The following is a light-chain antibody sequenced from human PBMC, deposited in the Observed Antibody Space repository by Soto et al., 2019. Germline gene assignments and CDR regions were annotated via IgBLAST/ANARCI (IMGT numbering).Light chain of an antibody. CDR2: GAS. CDR1: QSVSSSY. CDR3: QQYGSSPPFT. V-gene: IGKV3-20*01. Sequence: EIVLTQSPGTLSLSPGERATLSCRASQSVSSSYLAWYQQKPGQAPRLLIYGASSRATGIPGRFSGSGSGTDFTLTISRLEPEDFAVYYCQQYGSSPPFTFGPGTKVDIK. J-gene: IGKJ3*01.